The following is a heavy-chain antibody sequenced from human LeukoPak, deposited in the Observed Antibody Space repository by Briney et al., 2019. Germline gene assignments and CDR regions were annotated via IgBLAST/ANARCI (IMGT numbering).Heavy chain of an antibody. J-gene: IGHJ4*02. CDR2: IYYSGST. CDR3: ARDSGSE. V-gene: IGHV4-30-4*01. CDR1: GGSISSGDYY. Sequence: KTSETLSLTCTVSGGSISSGDYYWSWIRQPPGKGLEWIGCIYYSGSTYYNPSLKSRVTISVDTSKNQFSLKLSSVTAADTAVYYCARDSGSEWGQGTLVTVSS. D-gene: IGHD1-14*01.